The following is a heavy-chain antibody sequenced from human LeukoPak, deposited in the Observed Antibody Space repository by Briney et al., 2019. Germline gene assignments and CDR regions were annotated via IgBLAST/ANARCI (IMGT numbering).Heavy chain of an antibody. V-gene: IGHV1-46*01. J-gene: IGHJ4*02. CDR1: GYTFTGYY. CDR3: AREGYSGYVPFEY. Sequence: ASVTVSCKASGYTFTGYYMLWVRQAPGQGLDGMGGIIPIFGTANYAPKFRGRVTMTRDMSTSTVYMELSSVRSKDTAVYYCAREGYSGYVPFEYWGQGTLGTGSS. CDR2: IIPIFGTA. D-gene: IGHD5-12*01.